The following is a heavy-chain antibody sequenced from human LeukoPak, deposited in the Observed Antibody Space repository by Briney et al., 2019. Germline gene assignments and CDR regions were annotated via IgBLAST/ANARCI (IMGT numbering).Heavy chain of an antibody. CDR2: TYYRSKWYN. Sequence: SQTLSLTCAISGDSVSSNSATWNWIRQSPSRGLEWLGRTYYRSKWYNDYAVPMKSRITINPDTSKNQFSLHLNSVTPEDTAVYYCARRLTQYDCFDPWGQGILVTVSS. V-gene: IGHV6-1*01. CDR1: GDSVSSNSAT. CDR3: ARRLTQYDCFDP. D-gene: IGHD2-2*01. J-gene: IGHJ5*02.